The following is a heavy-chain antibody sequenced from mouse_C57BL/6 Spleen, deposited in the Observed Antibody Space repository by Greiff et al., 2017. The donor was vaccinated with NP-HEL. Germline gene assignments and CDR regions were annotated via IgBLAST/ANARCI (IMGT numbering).Heavy chain of an antibody. CDR3: ARGGSSLWYFDV. D-gene: IGHD1-1*01. J-gene: IGHJ1*03. Sequence: QVQLKQPGAELVKPGASVKLSCKASGYTFTSYWMHWVKQRPGQGLEWIGMIHPNSGSTNYNEKFKSKATLTVDKSSSTAYMQRSSLTSEDSAVYYCARGGSSLWYFDVWGTGTTVTVSS. V-gene: IGHV1-64*01. CDR2: IHPNSGST. CDR1: GYTFTSYW.